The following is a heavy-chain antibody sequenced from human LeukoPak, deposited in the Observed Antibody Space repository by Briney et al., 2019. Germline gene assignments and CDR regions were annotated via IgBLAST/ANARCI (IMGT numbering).Heavy chain of an antibody. CDR1: GFTFSSYP. D-gene: IGHD5-18*01. J-gene: IGHJ4*02. Sequence: GGSLRLSCAASGFTFSSYPMSWVRQAPGKGLEWVSAISGSGGSTYYADSMKGRFTISRDNSKNTLYLQMNSLRAEDTAVYYCASIYSYGQVDYWGQGTLVTVSS. V-gene: IGHV3-23*01. CDR2: ISGSGGST. CDR3: ASIYSYGQVDY.